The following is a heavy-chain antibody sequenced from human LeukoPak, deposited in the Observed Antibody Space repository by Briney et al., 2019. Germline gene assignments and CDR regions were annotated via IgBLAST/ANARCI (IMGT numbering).Heavy chain of an antibody. Sequence: QSGGSLRLSCAASGFTFRNYGMHWVRQAPGKGLEWVAFIRYDGNSENYADSVKGRFTISRDNSLSTLSLQMNSLRAEDTALYYCAKDPEVWLRSGWYCGFDPWGQGTLVTVSS. CDR2: IRYDGNSE. CDR3: AKDPEVWLRSGWYCGFDP. J-gene: IGHJ5*02. CDR1: GFTFRNYG. D-gene: IGHD6-19*01. V-gene: IGHV3-30*02.